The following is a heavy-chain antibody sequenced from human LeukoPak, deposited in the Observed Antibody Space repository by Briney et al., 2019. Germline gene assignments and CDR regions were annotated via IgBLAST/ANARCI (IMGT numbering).Heavy chain of an antibody. CDR1: GYTFTSYA. V-gene: IGHV1-3*01. CDR3: ARATRAAYGHFDY. Sequence: ASVKVSCKASGYTFTSYAMHWVRQAPGQRLEWMGWINAGNGNTKYSQKFQGRVTITRDTSASTAYMELSSLRSEDTAVYYCARATRAAYGHFDYWGQGTLVTVSS. J-gene: IGHJ4*02. D-gene: IGHD6-25*01. CDR2: INAGNGNT.